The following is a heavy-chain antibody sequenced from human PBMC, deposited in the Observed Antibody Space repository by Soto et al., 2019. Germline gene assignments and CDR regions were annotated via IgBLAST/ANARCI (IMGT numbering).Heavy chain of an antibody. V-gene: IGHV1-3*01. D-gene: IGHD6-13*01. CDR3: ARDGDSSSWHWFDP. Sequence: ASVKVSCKASGYTFTSYAMHWVRQAPGQRLEWMGWINAGNGNTKYSQRFQGRVTITRDTSASTAYMELSSLRSEDTAVYYCARDGDSSSWHWFDPWGQGTLVTVSS. CDR2: INAGNGNT. J-gene: IGHJ5*02. CDR1: GYTFTSYA.